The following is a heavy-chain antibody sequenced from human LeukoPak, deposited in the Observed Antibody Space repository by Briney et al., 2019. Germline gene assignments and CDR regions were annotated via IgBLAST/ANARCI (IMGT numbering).Heavy chain of an antibody. CDR2: LNTNTGNP. D-gene: IGHD3-22*01. V-gene: IGHV7-4-1*02. J-gene: IGHJ4*02. CDR1: GYTFTSYA. CDR3: ARDHPDSSGYYLGVDY. Sequence: ASVKVSCKASGYTFTSYAMNWVRQAPGQGLEWMGWLNTNTGNPTYAQGFTGRFVFSLDTSVSTAYLQISSLKAEDTAVYYCARDHPDSSGYYLGVDYWGQGTLVTVSS.